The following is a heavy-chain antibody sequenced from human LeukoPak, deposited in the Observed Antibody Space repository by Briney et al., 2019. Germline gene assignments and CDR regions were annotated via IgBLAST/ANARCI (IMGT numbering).Heavy chain of an antibody. J-gene: IGHJ3*02. CDR1: GYTFTSYY. Sequence: ASVKVSCKASGYTFTSYYMHWVRQAPGQGLEWMGIINPSGGSTNYAQKFQGRVTMTRDTSTSTVYMELSSLRSEDTAAYYCARVLSGSYVNSAFDIWGQGTMVTVSS. D-gene: IGHD1-26*01. V-gene: IGHV1-46*01. CDR2: INPSGGST. CDR3: ARVLSGSYVNSAFDI.